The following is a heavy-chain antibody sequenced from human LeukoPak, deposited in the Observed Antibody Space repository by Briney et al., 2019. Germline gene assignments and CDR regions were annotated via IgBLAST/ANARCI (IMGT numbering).Heavy chain of an antibody. Sequence: GASVKVSCKASGYTFTGYYMHWVRQAPGQGLEWMGWINPNSGGTNYAQKFQGRVTMTRDTSISTAYMELGRLRSDDTAVYYCASVGIRGYSYGKVDYWGQGTLVTVSS. D-gene: IGHD5-18*01. J-gene: IGHJ4*02. CDR3: ASVGIRGYSYGKVDY. V-gene: IGHV1-2*02. CDR2: INPNSGGT. CDR1: GYTFTGYY.